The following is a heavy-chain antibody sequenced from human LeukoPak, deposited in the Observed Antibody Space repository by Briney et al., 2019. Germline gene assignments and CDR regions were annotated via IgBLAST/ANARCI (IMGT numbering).Heavy chain of an antibody. CDR3: AKKGRDLVRGVILNYYMDV. V-gene: IGHV3-23*01. D-gene: IGHD3-10*01. Sequence: GGSLRLSCAVSGFTFSSYGMSWVRQAPGKGLEWVSAISGSGGSTYYADSVRGRFTISRDNSKNTLFLQMNSLRAEDTAVYYCAKKGRDLVRGVILNYYMDVRGKGTTVTISS. CDR1: GFTFSSYG. CDR2: ISGSGGST. J-gene: IGHJ6*03.